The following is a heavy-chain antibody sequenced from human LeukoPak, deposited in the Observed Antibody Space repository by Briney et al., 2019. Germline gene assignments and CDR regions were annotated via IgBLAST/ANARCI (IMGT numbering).Heavy chain of an antibody. J-gene: IGHJ3*02. CDR3: ARGNWYAFDI. CDR2: IYTSGST. Sequence: SETLSLTCTVSGGSISSGSYYWSWIRQPAGKGLEWIGRIYTSGSTNYNPSLKSRVTISVDTSKNQFSLKLSSATAADTAVYYCARGNWYAFDIWGQGTMVTVSS. CDR1: GGSISSGSYY. D-gene: IGHD6-13*01. V-gene: IGHV4-61*02.